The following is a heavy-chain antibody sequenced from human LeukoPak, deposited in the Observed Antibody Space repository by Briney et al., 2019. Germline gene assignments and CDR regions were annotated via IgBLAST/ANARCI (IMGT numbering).Heavy chain of an antibody. CDR3: ARWSSGYYNYFDY. J-gene: IGHJ4*02. D-gene: IGHD3-22*01. CDR1: GGSISSGSYY. Sequence: SQTLSLTCTVSGGSISSGSYYWSWIRQPAGKGLEWIGRILTSGSTKYNPSLKSRVTISVDTSKNQFSLKLNSVTAADTAVYYCARWSSGYYNYFDYWGQGTLVTVSS. CDR2: ILTSGST. V-gene: IGHV4-61*02.